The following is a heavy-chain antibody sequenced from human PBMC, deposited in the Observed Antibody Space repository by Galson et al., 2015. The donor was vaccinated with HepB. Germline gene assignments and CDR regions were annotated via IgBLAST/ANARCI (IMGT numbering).Heavy chain of an antibody. CDR3: ARGSQDIVVVPAAMERPFDY. CDR1: GYTFTSYD. J-gene: IGHJ4*02. V-gene: IGHV1-8*01. D-gene: IGHD2-2*01. Sequence: SVKVSCKASGYTFTSYDINWVRQATGQGLEWMGWMNPNSGNTGYAQKFQGRVTMTRNTSISTAYMELSSLRSEDTAVYYCARGSQDIVVVPAAMERPFDYWGQGTLVTVSS. CDR2: MNPNSGNT.